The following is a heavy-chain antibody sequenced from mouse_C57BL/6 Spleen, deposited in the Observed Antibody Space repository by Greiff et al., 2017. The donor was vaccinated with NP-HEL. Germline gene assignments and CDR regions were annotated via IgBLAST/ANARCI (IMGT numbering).Heavy chain of an antibody. V-gene: IGHV6-3*01. D-gene: IGHD3-2*01. Sequence: EVKLEESGGGLVQPGGSLKLSCVASGFTFSNYWMNWVRQSPEKGLEWVAQIRLKSDNYATHYAESVKGRFTISRDDSKSSVYLQMNNLRAEDTGIYYCTETARLGFAYWGQGTLVTVSA. CDR1: GFTFSNYW. CDR3: TETARLGFAY. CDR2: IRLKSDNYAT. J-gene: IGHJ3*01.